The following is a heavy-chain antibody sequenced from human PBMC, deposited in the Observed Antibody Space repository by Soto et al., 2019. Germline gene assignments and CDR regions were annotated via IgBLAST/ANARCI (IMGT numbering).Heavy chain of an antibody. CDR3: ARSQRNGAMDV. V-gene: IGHV3-21*01. CDR1: GFTFSSYA. J-gene: IGHJ6*02. CDR2: ITSGSSFI. Sequence: GGSLRLSCVASGFTFSSYAMNWVRQAPGKGLEWVSSITSGSSFIDYADSVKGRFTISRDDAKNSLFLQMSSLRADDTAVYYCARSQRNGAMDVWGQGTTVTVSS. D-gene: IGHD2-8*01.